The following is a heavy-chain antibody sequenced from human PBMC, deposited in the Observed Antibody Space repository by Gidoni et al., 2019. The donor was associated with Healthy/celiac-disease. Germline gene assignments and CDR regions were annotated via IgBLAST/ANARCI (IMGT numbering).Heavy chain of an antibody. D-gene: IGHD3-9*01. CDR2: INHSGST. CDR3: ARGYDILGELPPSSMDV. Sequence: QVQLQQWGAGLLKPSETLSLTCAVYGGSFSGYYWSWIRQPPGKGLEWIGEINHSGSTNYNPSLKSRVTISVDTSKNQFSLKLSSVTAADTAVYYCARGYDILGELPPSSMDVWGQGTTVTVSS. CDR1: GGSFSGYY. V-gene: IGHV4-34*01. J-gene: IGHJ6*02.